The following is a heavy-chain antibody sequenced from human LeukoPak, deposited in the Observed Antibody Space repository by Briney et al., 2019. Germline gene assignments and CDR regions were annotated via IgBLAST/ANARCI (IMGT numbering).Heavy chain of an antibody. CDR3: ARNLPSTGDFDY. J-gene: IGHJ4*02. CDR2: MNPNSGNT. D-gene: IGHD7-27*01. V-gene: IGHV1-8*01. CDR1: GYTFTNYD. Sequence: ASVKVSCKASGYTFTNYDINWVRQATGQGVEWLGWMNPNSGNTGYAQNFQGRVTMTRITSISTAYMELSALTSEDTAVYYCARNLPSTGDFDYWGQGTLVSVSS.